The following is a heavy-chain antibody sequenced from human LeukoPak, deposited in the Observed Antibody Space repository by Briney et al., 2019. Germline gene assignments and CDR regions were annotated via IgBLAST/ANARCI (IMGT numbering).Heavy chain of an antibody. CDR2: IYTSGST. V-gene: IGHV4-4*07. Sequence: SETLSLTCTVSGGSISSYYWSWIRQPAGKGLEWIGRIYTSGSTNYNPSLKSRVTIAVDTSKNQFSLKLSSVTAADTAVYYCARVPVAPIWYYGMDVWGQGTTVTVSS. CDR3: ARVPVAPIWYYGMDV. D-gene: IGHD6-19*01. J-gene: IGHJ6*02. CDR1: GGSISSYY.